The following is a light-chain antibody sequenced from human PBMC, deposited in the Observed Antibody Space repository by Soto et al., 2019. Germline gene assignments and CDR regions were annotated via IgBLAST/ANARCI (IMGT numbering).Light chain of an antibody. CDR2: EVT. CDR1: SSDIGGYNY. J-gene: IGLJ2*01. CDR3: ASYAGNKVV. Sequence: QSVLTQPPSASGSPGQSVAISCTGTSSDIGGYNYVSWYQQHSGKAPKLIIYEVTRRPSGVPDRFSGSKSGSTASLTVSGLQAEDEADYYCASYAGNKVVFGGGTKLNVL. V-gene: IGLV2-8*01.